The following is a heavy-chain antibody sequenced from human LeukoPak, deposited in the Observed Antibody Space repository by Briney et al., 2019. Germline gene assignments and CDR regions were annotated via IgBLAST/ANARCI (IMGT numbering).Heavy chain of an antibody. V-gene: IGHV3-9*01. Sequence: GGSLRLSCAASGFTFDDYAMHWVRHAPGKGLEWVSGINWNSGSIGYADSVKGRFTISRDNAENSLYLQMSSLRAEDTALYYCAKDSAAVTEMGYFDYWGQGTLVIVSS. J-gene: IGHJ4*02. CDR1: GFTFDDYA. CDR3: AKDSAAVTEMGYFDY. CDR2: INWNSGSI. D-gene: IGHD5-18*01.